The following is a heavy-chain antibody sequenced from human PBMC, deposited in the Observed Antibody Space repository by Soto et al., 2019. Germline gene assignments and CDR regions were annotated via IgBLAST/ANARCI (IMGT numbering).Heavy chain of an antibody. D-gene: IGHD6-13*01. J-gene: IGHJ6*03. Sequence: GASVKVSCKASGGTFSSYAISWVRQAPGQGLEWMGGIIPIFGTANYAQKFQGRVTITADESTSTAYMKLSSVTAADTAVYYCARLDGYYHYMDVWGKGTTVTVSS. V-gene: IGHV1-69*13. CDR1: GGTFSSYA. CDR3: ARLDGYYHYMDV. CDR2: IIPIFGTA.